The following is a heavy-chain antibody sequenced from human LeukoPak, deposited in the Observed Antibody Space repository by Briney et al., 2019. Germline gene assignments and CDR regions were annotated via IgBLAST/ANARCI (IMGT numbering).Heavy chain of an antibody. Sequence: SQTLSLTCAVSGGSISSGGHSWSWIRQPPGKGLEWIGYISYSGNTYYNPSLKSRVTISVDTSKNQFSLKLSSVTAADTAVYYCARVRYSSSWSSFDYWGQGTLVTVSS. D-gene: IGHD6-13*01. J-gene: IGHJ4*02. CDR2: ISYSGNT. V-gene: IGHV4-30-4*07. CDR1: GGSISSGGHS. CDR3: ARVRYSSSWSSFDY.